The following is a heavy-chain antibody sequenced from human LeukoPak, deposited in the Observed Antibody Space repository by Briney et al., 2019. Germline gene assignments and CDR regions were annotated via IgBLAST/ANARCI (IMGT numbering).Heavy chain of an antibody. CDR3: ARGPTYYYDSRPLP. CDR2: IYTSGNT. J-gene: IGHJ5*02. V-gene: IGHV4-61*02. Sequence: PSETLSLTCTVSGGPISSGSDYWTWIRQPAGKGLEWIGRIYTSGNTKYNPSLNSRVTISVDTSKNQFSLRLSSVTAADSAVYYCARGPTYYYDSRPLPWGQGTLVTVSS. D-gene: IGHD3-22*01. CDR1: GGPISSGSDY.